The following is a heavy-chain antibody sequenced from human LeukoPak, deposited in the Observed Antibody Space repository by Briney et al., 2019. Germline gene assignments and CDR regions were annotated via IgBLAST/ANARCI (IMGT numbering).Heavy chain of an antibody. CDR3: ARLGGIAVAASLDF. CDR1: GGSIISYY. CDR2: IYYSGST. J-gene: IGHJ4*02. D-gene: IGHD6-19*01. Sequence: SETLSLTCTVAGGSIISYYWSWIRQPPGKGLEFIGYIYYSGSTNYNPSLKSRVTISIDTSKNQFSLKLSSVTAADTAVYYCARLGGIAVAASLDFWGPGSLVTVSS. V-gene: IGHV4-59*08.